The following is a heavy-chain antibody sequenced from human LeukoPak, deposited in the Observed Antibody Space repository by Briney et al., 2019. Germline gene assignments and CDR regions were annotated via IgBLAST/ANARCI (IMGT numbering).Heavy chain of an antibody. CDR1: GGSITNNHW. CDR2: IYHSGNT. V-gene: IGHV4-4*02. CDR3: ARESGYDRDFDY. J-gene: IGHJ4*02. Sequence: PSETLSLTCAVSGGSITNNHWWSWVRQPPGKGLEWIGEIYHSGNTNYNPSLKSRVTISVDTSKNQFSLKLSSVTAADTAVYYCARESGYDRDFDYWGQGTLVTVSS. D-gene: IGHD5-12*01.